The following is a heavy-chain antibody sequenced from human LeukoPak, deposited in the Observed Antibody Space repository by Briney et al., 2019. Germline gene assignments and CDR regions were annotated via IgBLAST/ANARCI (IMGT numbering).Heavy chain of an antibody. Sequence: PGGSLRLSCAASGFTFSSNWMSWVRQAPRKGKGREANIKQDESEKYYVDCVKGRFTISRDNAKNSLYLQMNSLRAEDTAVYYCASTGIAVAGIGSYYFDYWGQGTLVTVSS. CDR1: GFTFSSNW. J-gene: IGHJ4*02. CDR3: ASTGIAVAGIGSYYFDY. V-gene: IGHV3-7*02. CDR2: IKQDESEK. D-gene: IGHD6-19*01.